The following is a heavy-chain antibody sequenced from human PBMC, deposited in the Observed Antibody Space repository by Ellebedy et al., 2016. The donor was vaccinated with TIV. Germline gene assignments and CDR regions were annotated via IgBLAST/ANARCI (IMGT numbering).Heavy chain of an antibody. V-gene: IGHV1-8*02. CDR1: GYTFTGYY. Sequence: ASVKVSCKASGYTFTGYYMHWVRQAPGQGLEWMGRINPNSGNTGYAQKFQGRVTMTRNTSISTAYMELSSLRSEDTAVYYCARVFSGRYYGSGSYREDYWGQGTLVTVSS. D-gene: IGHD3-10*01. CDR3: ARVFSGRYYGSGSYREDY. J-gene: IGHJ4*02. CDR2: INPNSGNT.